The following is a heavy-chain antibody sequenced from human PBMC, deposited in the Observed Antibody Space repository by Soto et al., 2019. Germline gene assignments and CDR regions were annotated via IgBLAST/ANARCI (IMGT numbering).Heavy chain of an antibody. CDR2: IWHDGTNK. CDR3: ARPALLVTTFDY. Sequence: QEQLVESGGGVVQPGRSLRLSCAASGFTFSDYAVHWVRQAPGKGLEWVAVIWHDGTNKYYADSVKGRFTISRDNSKNTLFLQMDSLRAEDTAVYYCARPALLVTTFDYWGQGILVTVSS. V-gene: IGHV3-33*01. CDR1: GFTFSDYA. D-gene: IGHD4-17*01. J-gene: IGHJ4*02.